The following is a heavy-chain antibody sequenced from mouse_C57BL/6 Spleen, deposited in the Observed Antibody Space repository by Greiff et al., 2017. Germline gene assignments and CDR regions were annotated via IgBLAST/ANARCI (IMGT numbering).Heavy chain of an antibody. V-gene: IGHV8-12*01. CDR1: GFSLSTSGMG. CDR3: ASIYDGYYDWFAY. CDR2: IYWDDDK. D-gene: IGHD2-3*01. J-gene: IGHJ3*01. Sequence: QVTLKVCGPGILQSSQTLSLTCSFSGFSLSTSGMGVSWIRQPSGKGLEWLAHIYWDDDKRYNPSLKSRLTISKDTSRNQVFLKITSVDTADTATYYCASIYDGYYDWFAYWGQGTLVTVSA.